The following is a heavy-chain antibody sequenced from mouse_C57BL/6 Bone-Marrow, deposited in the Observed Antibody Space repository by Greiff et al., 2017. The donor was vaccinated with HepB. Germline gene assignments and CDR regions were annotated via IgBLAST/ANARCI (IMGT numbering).Heavy chain of an antibody. CDR1: GFSLTSYG. Sequence: QVQLQQSGPGLVQPSQSLSITCTVSGFSLTSYGVHWVRQSPGKGLEWLGVIWSGGSTDYNAAFISRLSISKDNSKSQVFFKMNSLQADDTAIYYCARGAYYSNYDWYFDVWGTGTTVTVSS. D-gene: IGHD2-5*01. J-gene: IGHJ1*03. CDR3: ARGAYYSNYDWYFDV. CDR2: IWSGGST. V-gene: IGHV2-2*01.